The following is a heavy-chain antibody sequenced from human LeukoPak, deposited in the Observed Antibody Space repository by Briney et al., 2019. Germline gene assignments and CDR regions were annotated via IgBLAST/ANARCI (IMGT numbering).Heavy chain of an antibody. V-gene: IGHV3-33*06. D-gene: IGHD3-22*01. Sequence: GGSLRLSCAASGFTFRNFGMFWVRQAPGKGLEWVAVIWFDGTSTDYAGSVKGRFTISRDNSNNGLYLQMNSLRAEDTAVYYCVKGPLYYYDPTGPPDAFDIWGQGTLVTVSS. CDR1: GFTFRNFG. CDR3: VKGPLYYYDPTGPPDAFDI. CDR2: IWFDGTST. J-gene: IGHJ3*02.